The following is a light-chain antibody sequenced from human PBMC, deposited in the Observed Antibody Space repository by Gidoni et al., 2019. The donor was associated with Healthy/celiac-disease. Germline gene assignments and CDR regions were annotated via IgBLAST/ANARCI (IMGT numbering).Light chain of an antibody. Sequence: EIVMTQSPATLSVSPGERATLSCRASQSVSSNLAWYQQKPGQAPRLLIDGASTRATGIPARFSGSGSGTEFTLTISSLQSEDFAVYYCQQYNNWPWTFGQXTKVEIK. CDR2: GAS. CDR1: QSVSSN. J-gene: IGKJ1*01. V-gene: IGKV3-15*01. CDR3: QQYNNWPWT.